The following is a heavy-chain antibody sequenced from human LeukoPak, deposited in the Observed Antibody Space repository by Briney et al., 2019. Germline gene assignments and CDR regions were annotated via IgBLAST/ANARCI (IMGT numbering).Heavy chain of an antibody. CDR1: GFTFSSYA. Sequence: GGSLRLFCAASGFTFSSYAMSWVHQAPGKGLEWVSALSGSGGSTYHADSVKGRFTISRDHSKNTLYLQMNSLRAKETALYYCANKRYSRYDIYFAYWGQGTLVTASS. CDR2: LSGSGGST. D-gene: IGHD5-12*01. CDR3: ANKRYSRYDIYFAY. V-gene: IGHV3-23*01. J-gene: IGHJ4*02.